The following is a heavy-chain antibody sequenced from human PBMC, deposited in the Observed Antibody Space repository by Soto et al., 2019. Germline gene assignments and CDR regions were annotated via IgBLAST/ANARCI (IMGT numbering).Heavy chain of an antibody. CDR2: INHSGST. V-gene: IGHV4-34*01. CDR3: ARGYCSSTSCYYYYMDV. CDR1: GGSFSGYY. Sequence: PSETLSLTCAVYGGSFSGYYWSWIRQPPGKGLEWIGEINHSGSTNYNPSLKSRVTISVDTSKNQFSLKLSSVTAADTAVYYCARGYCSSTSCYYYYMDVWGKGTTVTVSS. D-gene: IGHD2-2*01. J-gene: IGHJ6*03.